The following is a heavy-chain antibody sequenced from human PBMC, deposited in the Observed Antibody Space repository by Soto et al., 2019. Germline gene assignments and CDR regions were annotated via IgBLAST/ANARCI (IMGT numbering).Heavy chain of an antibody. CDR3: ARRAETNGWNGFGADKYYFDF. CDR2: MNPNTGNS. D-gene: IGHD1-1*01. CDR1: GYTFTSYD. Sequence: QVQLVQSGAEVRKPGASVKVSCEASGYTFTSYDIYWVRQATGQGLEWMGWMNPNTGNSGYAQKFQGRVTMTSDTSISTAHMELNSLRSEDTAVYYCARRAETNGWNGFGADKYYFDFWGQGTLVTVSS. J-gene: IGHJ4*02. V-gene: IGHV1-8*01.